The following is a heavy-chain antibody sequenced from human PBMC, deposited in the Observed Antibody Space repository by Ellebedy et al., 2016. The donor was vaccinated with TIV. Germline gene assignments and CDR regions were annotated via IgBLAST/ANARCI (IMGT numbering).Heavy chain of an antibody. CDR3: ARILSGPYFDH. CDR1: GFIVSGYW. D-gene: IGHD1-26*01. V-gene: IGHV3-7*01. Sequence: GESLKISCAASGFIVSGYWMSWVRQAPGKGPEWVAQIKQDGSEKYYVDSVKGRFSISRDNAKNSLYLQMNSLRAEDTAVYFCARILSGPYFDHWGQGSPVTVSS. CDR2: IKQDGSEK. J-gene: IGHJ4*02.